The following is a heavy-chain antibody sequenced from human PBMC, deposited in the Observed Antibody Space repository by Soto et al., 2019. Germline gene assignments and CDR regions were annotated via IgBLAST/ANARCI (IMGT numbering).Heavy chain of an antibody. CDR3: ARAPVAGVEGPV. Sequence: EVQLVESGGGLVEPGGSLTLSCAASGFTFTHYHMNWVRQAPGKGLEWISSIGGGGNDIYYADSLEGRFTISRDNAKNSLYLQMNSLRAEDTAVYYCARAPVAGVEGPVWGQGTLVTVS. V-gene: IGHV3-21*01. CDR1: GFTFTHYH. J-gene: IGHJ4*02. D-gene: IGHD6-19*01. CDR2: IGGGGNDI.